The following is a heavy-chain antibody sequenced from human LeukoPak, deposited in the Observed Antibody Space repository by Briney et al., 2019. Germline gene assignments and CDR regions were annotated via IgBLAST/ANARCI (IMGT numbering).Heavy chain of an antibody. V-gene: IGHV4-34*01. D-gene: IGHD3-10*01. CDR2: INHSGST. Sequence: SDTLSLTCGVFSGSFRGYYWSWVRQAPGKGLEWIGEINHSGSTNYNPSLTGRLTLSVDTSKNQFSLRLSSVTAADTAVYYCARVLTMEDAFDIWGQGTMVTVSS. CDR3: ARVLTMEDAFDI. J-gene: IGHJ3*02. CDR1: SGSFRGYY.